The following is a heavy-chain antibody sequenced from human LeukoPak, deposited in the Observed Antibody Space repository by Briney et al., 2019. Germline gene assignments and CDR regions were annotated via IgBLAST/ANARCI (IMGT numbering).Heavy chain of an antibody. V-gene: IGHV3-48*03. J-gene: IGHJ6*02. D-gene: IGHD6-6*01. CDR3: ARDREQLVRTDYYGMDV. Sequence: GGSLRLSCAASGFTFSSYEMNWVRQAPGKGLEWVSYISSSGSTIYYADSVKGRLTISRDNAKNSLYLQMNSLRAEDTAVYYCARDREQLVRTDYYGMDVWGQGTTVTVSS. CDR2: ISSSGSTI. CDR1: GFTFSSYE.